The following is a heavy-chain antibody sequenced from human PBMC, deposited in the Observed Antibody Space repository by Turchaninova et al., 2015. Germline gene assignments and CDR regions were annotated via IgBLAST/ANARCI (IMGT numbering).Heavy chain of an antibody. CDR1: GGSFSGYY. J-gene: IGHJ4*02. CDR2: FHHSGRT. D-gene: IGHD3-10*01. V-gene: IGHV4-34*01. Sequence: QVQLQQWGAGLLKPSETLSLTCAVYGGSFSGYYWSWIRQPPGKGLEWFGDFHHSGRTKYHPYLKSPVSISLASYNNNSSLKLSSVTAGETAGDYGARGFRYYYGSGSYPYDYWGQGTLVTVSS. CDR3: ARGFRYYYGSGSYPYDY.